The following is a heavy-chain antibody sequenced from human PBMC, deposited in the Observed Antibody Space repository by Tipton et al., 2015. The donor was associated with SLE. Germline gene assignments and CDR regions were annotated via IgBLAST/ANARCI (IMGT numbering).Heavy chain of an antibody. D-gene: IGHD2-15*01. J-gene: IGHJ4*02. CDR2: IKQDGSEK. V-gene: IGHV3-7*03. CDR3: VRGLEDRFVYFDY. CDR1: GFTFSSYW. Sequence: GSLRLSCAASGFTFSSYWMSWVRQAPGKGLEWVANIKQDGSEKYYVDSVKGRFTISRDNAKNSLYLQMNSLRAEGTAVYYCVRGLEDRFVYFDYWGQGTLVTVSS.